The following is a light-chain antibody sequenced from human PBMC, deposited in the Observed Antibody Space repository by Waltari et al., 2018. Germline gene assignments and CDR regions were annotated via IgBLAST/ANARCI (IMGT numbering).Light chain of an antibody. Sequence: QSALTQPAALSGSPGQSVTIPCPGASSDIGRYHIVSWYQQHPGNAPKLVIADVSKRPSGVSDRFSGSKSGDTASLTISGLQFEDEADYYCCSYAGNYVWVFGGGTRLTVL. CDR3: CSYAGNYVWV. CDR1: SSDIGRYHI. V-gene: IGLV2-23*02. CDR2: DVS. J-gene: IGLJ3*02.